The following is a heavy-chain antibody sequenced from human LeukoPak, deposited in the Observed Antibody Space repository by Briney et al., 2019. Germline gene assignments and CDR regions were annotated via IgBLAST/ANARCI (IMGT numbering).Heavy chain of an antibody. J-gene: IGHJ6*02. V-gene: IGHV1-8*01. CDR2: MNPNSGNT. CDR3: ARGGGYDFWSGYYTGDYYYGMDV. D-gene: IGHD3-3*01. CDR1: GYTFTSYD. Sequence: ASVKVSCKASGYTFTSYDINWVRQATGQGLEWMGWMNPNSGNTGYAQKFQGRVTMTRNTSISTAYMELSSLRSEDTAVYYCARGGGYDFWSGYYTGDYYYGMDVWGQGTTVTASS.